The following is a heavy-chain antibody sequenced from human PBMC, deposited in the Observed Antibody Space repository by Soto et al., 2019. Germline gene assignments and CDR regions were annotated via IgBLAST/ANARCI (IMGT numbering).Heavy chain of an antibody. CDR1: GYTVNIYG. V-gene: IGHV1-18*01. Sequence: GASVKVSCKASGYTVNIYGISWVRQAPGQGLEWMGWISAYNGNTNYAQKLQGRVTMTTDTSTSTAYMELRSLRSDDTAVYYCARKSSSYYYYYMDVWGKGTTVTVSS. D-gene: IGHD6-6*01. CDR2: ISAYNGNT. J-gene: IGHJ6*03. CDR3: ARKSSSYYYYYMDV.